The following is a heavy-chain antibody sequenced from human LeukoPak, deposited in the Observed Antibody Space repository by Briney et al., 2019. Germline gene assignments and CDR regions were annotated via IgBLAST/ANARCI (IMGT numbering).Heavy chain of an antibody. V-gene: IGHV3-30*04. CDR1: GFTFSSYA. D-gene: IGHD3/OR15-3a*01. Sequence: GRSLRLSCAASGFTFSSYAMHWVRQAPGKGLGWVAVISYDGSNKYYADSVKGRFTISRDNSKNTLYLQMNSLRVEDTAVYYCARDSGFSGTQRGEYWGQGTLVTVSS. J-gene: IGHJ4*02. CDR3: ARDSGFSGTQRGEY. CDR2: ISYDGSNK.